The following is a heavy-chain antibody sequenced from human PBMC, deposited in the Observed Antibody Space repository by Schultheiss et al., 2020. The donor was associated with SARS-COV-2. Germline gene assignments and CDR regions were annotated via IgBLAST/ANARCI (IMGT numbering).Heavy chain of an antibody. V-gene: IGHV3-23*01. J-gene: IGHJ6*03. CDR3: ARALGYCSSTSCQFYYYYMDV. CDR1: GFTFSSYD. Sequence: GGSLRLSCAASGFTFSSYDMHWVRQATGKGLEWVSAISGSGGSTYYADSVKGRFTISRDNSKNTLYLQMNSLRAEDTAVYYCARALGYCSSTSCQFYYYYMDVWGKGTTVTVSS. D-gene: IGHD2-2*01. CDR2: ISGSGGST.